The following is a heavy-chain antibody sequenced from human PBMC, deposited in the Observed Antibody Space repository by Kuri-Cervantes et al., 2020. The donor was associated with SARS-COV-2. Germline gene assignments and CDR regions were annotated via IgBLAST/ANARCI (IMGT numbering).Heavy chain of an antibody. CDR2: IYSSGRT. CDR1: GGSITNYY. Sequence: ESLKISCTVSGGSITNYYWSWIRQPPGKGLEWIGNIYSSGRTNHNPSLKSRATILVDTSKNQFSLKLSSVTAADTAVYYCAREPATGIAVAGYDYWGQGTLVTVSS. V-gene: IGHV4-4*08. CDR3: AREPATGIAVAGYDY. D-gene: IGHD6-19*01. J-gene: IGHJ4*02.